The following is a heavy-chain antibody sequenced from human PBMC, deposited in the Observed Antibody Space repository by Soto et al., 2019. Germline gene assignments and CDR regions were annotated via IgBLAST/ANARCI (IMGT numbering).Heavy chain of an antibody. J-gene: IGHJ4*02. CDR2: IKQDGGEK. V-gene: IGHV3-7*05. CDR1: GFTFNDYY. D-gene: IGHD3-16*01. Sequence: GGSLRLSCAASGFTFNDYYMGWVRQAPGKGLEWVANIKQDGGEKYYVDSVKGRFTISRDNAKNSLYLQMNSLRAEDAAVYYCARYVRAPPSFYFDYWGQGILVTVSS. CDR3: ARYVRAPPSFYFDY.